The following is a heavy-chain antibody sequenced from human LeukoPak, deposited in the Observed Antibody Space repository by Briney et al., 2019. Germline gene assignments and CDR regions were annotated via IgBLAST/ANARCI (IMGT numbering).Heavy chain of an antibody. Sequence: GGSLRLSCAASGFTFDDYVMHWVRQAPGKGLEWVSLISGDGGSTYYADSVKGRFTISRDNSKNSLYLQMNSLRTEDTALYYCATLGDNIDYWGQGTLVTVSS. CDR1: GFTFDDYV. D-gene: IGHD3-16*01. CDR3: ATLGDNIDY. V-gene: IGHV3-43*02. CDR2: ISGDGGST. J-gene: IGHJ4*02.